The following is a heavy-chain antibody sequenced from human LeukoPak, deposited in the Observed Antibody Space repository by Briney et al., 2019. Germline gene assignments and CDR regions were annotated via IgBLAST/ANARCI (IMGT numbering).Heavy chain of an antibody. V-gene: IGHV3-33*01. CDR1: GFRFRSHA. CDR2: IWYDESNE. J-gene: IGHJ4*02. D-gene: IGHD1-1*01. CDR3: ARDGVLLGYYFDL. Sequence: GGSLRLSCTASGFRFRSHAMHWVRQGPGKGLEWVAVIWYDESNESYADSVKGRFTVSRDNSKNTVYLQMHRLRADDTAVYFCARDGVLLGYYFDLWGQGTPVTVSS.